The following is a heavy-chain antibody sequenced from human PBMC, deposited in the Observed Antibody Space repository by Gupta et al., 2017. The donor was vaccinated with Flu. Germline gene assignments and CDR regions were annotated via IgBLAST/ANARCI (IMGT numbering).Heavy chain of an antibody. CDR2: ISYDGSNK. J-gene: IGHJ4*02. Sequence: QVQLVESGGGVVQPGRSLRLSCAASGFTFSSYGMHWVRQAPGKGLEWVAVISYDGSNKYYADSVKGRFTISRDNSKNTLYLQMNSLRAEDMAVYYCAKDPSSSSWPQFDYWGQGTLVTVSS. CDR3: AKDPSSSSWPQFDY. V-gene: IGHV3-30*18. D-gene: IGHD6-13*01. CDR1: GFTFSSYG.